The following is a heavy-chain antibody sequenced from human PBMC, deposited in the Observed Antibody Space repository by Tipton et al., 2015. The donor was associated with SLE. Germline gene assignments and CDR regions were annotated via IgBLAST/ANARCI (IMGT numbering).Heavy chain of an antibody. J-gene: IGHJ6*02. CDR2: IKGDGTNI. CDR1: GFSLSARW. D-gene: IGHD6-13*01. Sequence: SLRLSCEASGFSLSARWMHWVRQAPGKGLLWVSHIKGDGTNIKYADSVKGRFTISIDNAKNTVYLQMNGLRPEDTAVYYCAGAFGYTLDVWGQGTTVTVSS. CDR3: AGAFGYTLDV. V-gene: IGHV3-74*01.